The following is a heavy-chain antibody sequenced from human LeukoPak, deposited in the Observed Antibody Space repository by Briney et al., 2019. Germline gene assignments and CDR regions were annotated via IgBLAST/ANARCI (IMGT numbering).Heavy chain of an antibody. CDR3: AADSGGSRY. Sequence: HSGGCLRLSCAASGYTFSSYWMSWIRQAPGRGLEWEANIKQDGSEKYHADSVKGRFTISRDNAKNSLYLQMNSLRVEDTAMYYCAADSGGSRYWGQGTLATVSS. CDR1: GYTFSSYW. V-gene: IGHV3-7*01. J-gene: IGHJ4*02. D-gene: IGHD2-15*01. CDR2: IKQDGSEK.